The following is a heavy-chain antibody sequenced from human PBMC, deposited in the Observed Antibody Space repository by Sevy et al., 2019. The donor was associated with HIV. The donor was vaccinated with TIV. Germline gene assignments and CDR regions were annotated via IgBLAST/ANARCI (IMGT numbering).Heavy chain of an antibody. J-gene: IGHJ4*02. V-gene: IGHV3-33*01. CDR2: IWYDGSQK. CDR1: GFPFSSFA. D-gene: IGHD1-26*01. Sequence: GGSLRLSCSASGFPFSSFAMHWVRQAPGKGLEWVALIWYDGSQKYFADSLKGRLTISRDNSKNTLFLQMNSLRAEDTAVYYCARAILEVTTSTYFDSWGQGTLVTVSS. CDR3: ARAILEVTTSTYFDS.